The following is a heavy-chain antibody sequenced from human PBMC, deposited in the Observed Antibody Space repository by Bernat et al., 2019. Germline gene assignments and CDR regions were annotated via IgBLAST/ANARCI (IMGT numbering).Heavy chain of an antibody. D-gene: IGHD3-10*01. CDR3: ARYYGSGTYAVDY. V-gene: IGHV3-74*01. CDR1: GFTFSSYY. Sequence: EVQLVGSGGGLVQPGGSLRLSCAASGFTFSSYYMHWVRQAPGKGLVWVSRVNIDGSNTGYADSVKGRFTISRDNAKNTLYLQMNTLRAEDTAVYYCARYYGSGTYAVDYWGQGTLVTVSS. CDR2: VNIDGSNT. J-gene: IGHJ4*02.